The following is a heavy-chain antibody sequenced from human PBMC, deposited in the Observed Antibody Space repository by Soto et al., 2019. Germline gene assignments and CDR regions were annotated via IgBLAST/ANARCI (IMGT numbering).Heavy chain of an antibody. V-gene: IGHV1-18*01. CDR3: ARVGIGYCSGGSCPGGAFDI. CDR2: ISAYNGNT. D-gene: IGHD2-15*01. Sequence: QVQLVQSGAEVKKPGASVKVSCKASGYTFTSYGISWVRQAPGQGLEWMGWISAYNGNTNYAQKLQGRVTMTTDTSTSTAYMDLRSLRSDDTAVYYCARVGIGYCSGGSCPGGAFDIWGQGTMVTVSS. CDR1: GYTFTSYG. J-gene: IGHJ3*02.